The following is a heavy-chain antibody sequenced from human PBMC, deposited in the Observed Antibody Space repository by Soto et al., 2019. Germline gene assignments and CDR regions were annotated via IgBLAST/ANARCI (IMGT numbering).Heavy chain of an antibody. D-gene: IGHD1-1*01. Sequence: QVQLQESGPGLVKPSGTLSLTCAVSGDSITNSNWWSWVRQAPGKGLEWIGEIYHSGATTHNPSLKSRATISVDPSNNHFSLMLTSVTAADTAVYFCARDLGTGTDYWGQGTLVTVAS. J-gene: IGHJ4*02. V-gene: IGHV4-4*02. CDR3: ARDLGTGTDY. CDR1: GDSITNSNW. CDR2: IYHSGAT.